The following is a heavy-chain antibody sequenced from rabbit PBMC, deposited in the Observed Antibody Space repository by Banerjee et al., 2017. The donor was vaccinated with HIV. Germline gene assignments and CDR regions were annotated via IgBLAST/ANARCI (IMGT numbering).Heavy chain of an antibody. V-gene: IGHV1S40*01. CDR3: ARGEYTGTSLGFNL. Sequence: QSLEESGGGLVQPEGSLALTCTASGFDLSNSYYMCWVRQAPGKGLEWIACIYTANGNTHYASWAKGRFTISKTSSTTVTLQMTSLTAADTATCFCARGEYTGTSLGFNLWGQGTLVTVS. D-gene: IGHD8-1*01. CDR1: GFDLSNSYY. J-gene: IGHJ4*01. CDR2: IYTANGNT.